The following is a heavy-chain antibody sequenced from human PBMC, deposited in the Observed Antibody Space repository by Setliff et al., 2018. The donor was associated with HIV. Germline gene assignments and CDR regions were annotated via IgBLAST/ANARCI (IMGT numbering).Heavy chain of an antibody. CDR3: ARVRLTMIMMVDYFDQ. V-gene: IGHV4-59*12. CDR2: VFSSGST. D-gene: IGHD3-22*01. CDR1: GASISDYY. J-gene: IGHJ4*02. Sequence: ETLSLTCTVSGASISDYYWNWIRQPPGKGLEWVGYVFSSGSTNYNPSLKSRVTVSLDTSKNQLSLSLTSVTAADTAVYYCARVRLTMIMMVDYFDQWGQGTLVTVSS.